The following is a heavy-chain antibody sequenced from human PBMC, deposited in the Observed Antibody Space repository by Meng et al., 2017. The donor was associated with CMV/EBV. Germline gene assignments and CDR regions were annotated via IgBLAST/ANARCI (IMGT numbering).Heavy chain of an antibody. Sequence: SVKVSCKASGGTFSSYAISWVRQAPGQGLEWMRGIIPIFGTANYAQKFQGRVTITTDESTSTAYMELSSLRSEDTAVYYCARGYDFWSGPTRTYYYYGMDVWGQGTTVTVSS. J-gene: IGHJ6*02. D-gene: IGHD3-3*01. CDR3: ARGYDFWSGPTRTYYYYGMDV. CDR1: GGTFSSYA. V-gene: IGHV1-69*05. CDR2: IIPIFGTA.